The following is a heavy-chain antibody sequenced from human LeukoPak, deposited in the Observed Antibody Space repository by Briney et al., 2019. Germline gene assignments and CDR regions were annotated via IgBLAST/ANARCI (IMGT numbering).Heavy chain of an antibody. Sequence: GGSLRLSCVTSGISFSSNSMNWVRQAPGGGLEWLASISTSSSYIYYADSVKGRFTISRDNSKNTLYLQMNSLRAEDTAVYYCAKDRGDSSGYQTAADAFDIWGQGTMVTVSS. J-gene: IGHJ3*02. D-gene: IGHD3-22*01. CDR2: ISTSSSYI. CDR3: AKDRGDSSGYQTAADAFDI. V-gene: IGHV3-21*04. CDR1: GISFSSNS.